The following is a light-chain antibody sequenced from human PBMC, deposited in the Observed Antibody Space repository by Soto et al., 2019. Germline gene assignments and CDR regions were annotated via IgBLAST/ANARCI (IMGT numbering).Light chain of an antibody. CDR2: EVS. J-gene: IGLJ1*01. V-gene: IGLV2-14*01. CDR1: SSDVGGYNY. Sequence: QSVLTQPPSASGSPGQSVTISCTGTSSDVGGYNYVSWYQQHPGKAPKLMIYEVSNRPSGVSNRFSGSKSGNTASLTISGLQAEDDADYYCSSYTSSSTPLYVFGTGTKLTVL. CDR3: SSYTSSSTPLYV.